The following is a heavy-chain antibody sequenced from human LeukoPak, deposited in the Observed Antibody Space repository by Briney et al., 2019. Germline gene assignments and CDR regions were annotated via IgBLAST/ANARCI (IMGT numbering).Heavy chain of an antibody. CDR1: GYIFTNYY. CDR2: IKPSGGST. J-gene: IGHJ4*02. D-gene: IGHD2-15*01. CDR3: ARGFCSGGSCHYFGY. V-gene: IGHV1-46*01. Sequence: ASVKVSCKASGYIFTNYYIHWVRQAPGQGLEWMGIIKPSGGSTGFPQKFQGRVTMTRDTSTSTVYMQLSSLRSEDMAVYYCARGFCSGGSCHYFGYWGQGTLVTVSS.